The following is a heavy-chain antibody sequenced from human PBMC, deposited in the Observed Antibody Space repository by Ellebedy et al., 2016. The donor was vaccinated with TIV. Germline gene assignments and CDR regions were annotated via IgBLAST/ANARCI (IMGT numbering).Heavy chain of an antibody. CDR1: GYTFTTYY. D-gene: IGHD1-26*01. CDR2: ISLYNGDT. J-gene: IGHJ4*02. V-gene: IGHV1-18*01. Sequence: AASVKVSCKASGYTFTTYYIHWVRQAPGQGLEWMGWISLYNGDTNYAQKLQGRVTMTTDTSTRTAYLELRNLRFDDTAVYYCARKRSGSYVDYWGQGTLVTVSS. CDR3: ARKRSGSYVDY.